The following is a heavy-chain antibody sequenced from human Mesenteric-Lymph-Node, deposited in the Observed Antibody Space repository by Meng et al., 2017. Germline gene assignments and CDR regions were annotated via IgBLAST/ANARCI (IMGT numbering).Heavy chain of an antibody. J-gene: IGHJ4*02. D-gene: IGHD6-19*01. Sequence: QVQLVESGGGVVLPGGSLRLSCAASGFTFSNSDMHWVRQAPGKGLEWVAVISYGGSTQYSTDFVKGRFTISRDNSENTLYLQMNSLRPEDTAVYYCAKNQKSSGWYDYFDYWGQGTLVTVSS. CDR3: AKNQKSSGWYDYFDY. CDR1: GFTFSNSD. CDR2: ISYGGSTQ. V-gene: IGHV3-30*18.